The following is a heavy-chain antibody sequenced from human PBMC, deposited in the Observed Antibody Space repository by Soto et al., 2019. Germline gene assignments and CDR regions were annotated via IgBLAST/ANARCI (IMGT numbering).Heavy chain of an antibody. CDR2: INPNSGGT. J-gene: IGHJ4*02. V-gene: IGHV1-2*04. Sequence: ASVKVSCKASGYTFTGYYMHWVRQAPGQGLEWMGWINPNSGGTNYAQKFQGWVTMTRDTSISTAYMELSRLRSDDTAVYYCARVQYYYGSGSHESPYYFDDWGQGTLVTVSS. D-gene: IGHD3-10*01. CDR1: GYTFTGYY. CDR3: ARVQYYYGSGSHESPYYFDD.